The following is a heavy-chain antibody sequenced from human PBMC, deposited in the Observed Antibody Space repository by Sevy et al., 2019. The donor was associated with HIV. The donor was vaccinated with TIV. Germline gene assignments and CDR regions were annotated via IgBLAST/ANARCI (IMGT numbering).Heavy chain of an antibody. CDR2: IKQDGSEK. CDR1: GFTFSDYW. Sequence: GGSLRLSCAASGFTFSDYWMTWVRQAPGKGLEWVANIKQDGSEKYYVDSVKGQFTISRDNAKNSLYLQMNTLRTEDMAVYYCARDDNPYGDDYRGMDVWGQGTTVTVSS. V-gene: IGHV3-7*01. D-gene: IGHD4-17*01. CDR3: ARDDNPYGDDYRGMDV. J-gene: IGHJ6*02.